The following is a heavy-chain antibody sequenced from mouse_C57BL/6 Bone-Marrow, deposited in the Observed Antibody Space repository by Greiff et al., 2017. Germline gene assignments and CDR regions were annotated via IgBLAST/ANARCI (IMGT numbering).Heavy chain of an antibody. V-gene: IGHV1-69*01. CDR1: GYTFTSYW. Sequence: QVQLQQPGAELVMPGASVKLSCTASGYTFTSYWMHWVKQRPGQGLEWIGEIDPSDSYTNYNQKFKGKSTLTVDKSSSTAYMQLSSLTSEDSAVYYCADGYYAMDYWGQGTSVTVSS. D-gene: IGHD2-3*01. J-gene: IGHJ4*01. CDR2: IDPSDSYT. CDR3: ADGYYAMDY.